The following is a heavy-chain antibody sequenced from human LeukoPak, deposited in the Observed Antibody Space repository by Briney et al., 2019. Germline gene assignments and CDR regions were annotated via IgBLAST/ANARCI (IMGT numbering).Heavy chain of an antibody. CDR3: AREGGSAYYYDSSGYPTAPHAFDI. D-gene: IGHD3-22*01. CDR1: GGSISSYY. V-gene: IGHV4-59*01. J-gene: IGHJ3*02. CDR2: IYYSGST. Sequence: SETLSLTCTVSGGSISSYYWSWIRQPPGKGLEWIGYIYYSGSTNYNPSLKSRVTISVDTSKNQFSLKLSSVTAADTAVYYCAREGGSAYYYDSSGYPTAPHAFDIWGQGTMVTVSS.